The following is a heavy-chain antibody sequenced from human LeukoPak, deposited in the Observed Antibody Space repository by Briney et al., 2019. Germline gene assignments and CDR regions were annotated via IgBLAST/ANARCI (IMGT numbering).Heavy chain of an antibody. V-gene: IGHV4-59*01. CDR1: GGSITSYS. CDR2: IYSSGST. J-gene: IGHJ4*02. CDR3: ARTLVAATDYFDY. D-gene: IGHD6-19*01. Sequence: SETLSLTCTVSGGSITSYSWSWIRQPPGKGLEWIGYIYSSGSTNYNPSLKSRVTISVDTSKNHFSLKLSSVTAADTAVYYCARTLVAATDYFDYWGQGALVTVSS.